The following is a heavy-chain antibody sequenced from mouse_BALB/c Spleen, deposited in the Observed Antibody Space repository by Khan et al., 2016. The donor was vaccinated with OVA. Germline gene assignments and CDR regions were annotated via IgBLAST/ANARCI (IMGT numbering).Heavy chain of an antibody. CDR3: ARFYDYEGYFDV. Sequence: QVQLKQSGPGLVQPSQSLSITCTVSGFSLTSYGVHWVRQPPGKGLEWLGVIWSYGSTHYNAAFISRLSISKDNSKSQVFFKMNSLQADDTAIYCCARFYDYEGYFDVWGAGTTVTVSS. CDR1: GFSLTSYG. J-gene: IGHJ1*01. D-gene: IGHD2-4*01. V-gene: IGHV2-4*02. CDR2: IWSYGST.